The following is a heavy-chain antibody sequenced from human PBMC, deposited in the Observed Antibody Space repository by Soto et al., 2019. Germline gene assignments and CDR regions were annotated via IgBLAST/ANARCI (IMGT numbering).Heavy chain of an antibody. D-gene: IGHD3-10*01. CDR1: GFTVSSNY. CDR3: ARDYADGGPYYYGMDV. CDR2: IYSGGST. V-gene: IGHV3-53*01. J-gene: IGHJ6*02. Sequence: AGSLRLSCAASGFTVSSNYMSCVRQAPGKGLEWVSVIYSGGSTYYADSVKGRFTISRDNSKNTLYLQMNSLRAEDTAVYYCARDYADGGPYYYGMDVWGQGTTVTVSS.